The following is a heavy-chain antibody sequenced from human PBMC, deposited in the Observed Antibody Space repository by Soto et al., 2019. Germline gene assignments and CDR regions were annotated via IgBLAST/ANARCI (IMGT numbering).Heavy chain of an antibody. J-gene: IGHJ6*02. D-gene: IGHD3-3*01. CDR2: ISSSGTTI. CDR3: ASMIFGVVNDYSYYGMDV. V-gene: IGHV3-48*03. Sequence: PGGSLRLSCAASGFSFSSYEMNYVRQAPGKGLEWVSYISSSGTTIYYAGSVKGRFTIYRDNAKNSLYLQMNSLRAEDTAVYYCASMIFGVVNDYSYYGMDVWGQGTTVTVSS. CDR1: GFSFSSYE.